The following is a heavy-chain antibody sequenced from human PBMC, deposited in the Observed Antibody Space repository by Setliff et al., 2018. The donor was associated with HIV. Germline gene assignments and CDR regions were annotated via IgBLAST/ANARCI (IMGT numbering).Heavy chain of an antibody. J-gene: IGHJ4*02. CDR1: GGTFSSYT. Sequence: VKVSCKASGGTFSSYTINWVRQAPGQGLEWMGGIIPIFGTANYAQKFQGRVTITTDESTSTVYMELSSLRSEDTALYYCARTREMVRGVITPAFDYWGLGTLVTVSS. D-gene: IGHD3-10*01. V-gene: IGHV1-69*05. CDR3: ARTREMVRGVITPAFDY. CDR2: IIPIFGTA.